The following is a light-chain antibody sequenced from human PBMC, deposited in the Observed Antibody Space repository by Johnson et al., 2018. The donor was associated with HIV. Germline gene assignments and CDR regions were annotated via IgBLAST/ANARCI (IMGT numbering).Light chain of an antibody. CDR3: GTWDSSLSSYV. J-gene: IGLJ1*01. CDR2: DNS. CDR1: SSNIGNNY. V-gene: IGLV1-51*01. Sequence: QSVLTQPPSVSAAPGQKVTIYCSGSSSNIGNNYVSWYQQVPGAAPKLLIYDNSKRPSGIPDRFSGSKSGTSATLGISGLQTGDEADYYCGTWDSSLSSYVFGIGTKVTVL.